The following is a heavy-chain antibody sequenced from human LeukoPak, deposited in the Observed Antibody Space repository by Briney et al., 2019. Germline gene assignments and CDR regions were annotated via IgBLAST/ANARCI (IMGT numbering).Heavy chain of an antibody. CDR3: ARGPNYYDSSGYYHDY. D-gene: IGHD3-22*01. V-gene: IGHV1-8*03. CDR2: MNPNSDNT. Sequence: ASVKVSCKASGYTFTSYDINCVRQATGQGLEWMGWMNPNSDNTGYAQKFQGRVTITRNTSISTAYMELSSLRSEDTAVYYCARGPNYYDSSGYYHDYWGQGTLVTVSS. CDR1: GYTFTSYD. J-gene: IGHJ4*02.